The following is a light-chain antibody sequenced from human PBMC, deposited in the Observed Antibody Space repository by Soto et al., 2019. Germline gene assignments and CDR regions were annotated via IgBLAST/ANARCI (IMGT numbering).Light chain of an antibody. CDR3: QQSYRTPPFS. V-gene: IGKV1-39*01. Sequence: DIQVTQSPSSLSASIGDRVTITCRATQSIGRSLNWYQQRSGKAPKLLIFAASSLQSGVPSRFSGSGSVTHFTLTITSLQPEDFAPYYCQQSYRTPPFSFGPGTRVDIK. CDR2: AAS. CDR1: QSIGRS. J-gene: IGKJ3*01.